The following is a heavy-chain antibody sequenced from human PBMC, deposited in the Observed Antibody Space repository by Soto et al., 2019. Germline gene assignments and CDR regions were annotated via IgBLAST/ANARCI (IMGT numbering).Heavy chain of an antibody. CDR2: ISYDGSNK. CDR3: AKGDYGELDYFDY. CDR1: GFTFSSYG. Sequence: GGSLRLSCAASGFTFSSYGMHWVRQAPGKGLEWVAVISYDGSNKYYADSVKGRFTISRDNSKNTLYLQMNSLRAEDTAVYYCAKGDYGELDYFDYWGQGTLVTVSS. V-gene: IGHV3-30*18. D-gene: IGHD4-17*01. J-gene: IGHJ4*02.